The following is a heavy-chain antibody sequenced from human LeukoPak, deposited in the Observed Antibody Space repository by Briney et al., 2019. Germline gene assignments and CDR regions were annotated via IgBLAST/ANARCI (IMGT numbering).Heavy chain of an antibody. J-gene: IGHJ4*02. CDR3: TRDXXRAXDD. CDR1: GFTFSGHW. V-gene: IGHV3-7*01. CDR2: INQGGSDK. Sequence: GGSLRLSCAASGFTFSGHWMSWVRQAPGKGLEWVANINQGGSDKYYVDSVKGRFTISRDNANNLLYLQMNSLRGEDTAVYYCTRDXXRAXDDXGQXTLVTVSS.